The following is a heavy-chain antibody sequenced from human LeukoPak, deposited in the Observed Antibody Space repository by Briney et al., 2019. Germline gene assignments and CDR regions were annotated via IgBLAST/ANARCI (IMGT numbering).Heavy chain of an antibody. Sequence: ASVKVSCKASGYTFTGYYIHWVRQAPGQGLEWMGWINPNCGGTNYAQKFQGRVTMTRDTSISTAYMELSRLRSDDTAVYYCARGDHSSGWYIIVDYWGQGTLVTVSS. CDR1: GYTFTGYY. D-gene: IGHD6-19*01. J-gene: IGHJ4*02. CDR3: ARGDHSSGWYIIVDY. CDR2: INPNCGGT. V-gene: IGHV1-2*02.